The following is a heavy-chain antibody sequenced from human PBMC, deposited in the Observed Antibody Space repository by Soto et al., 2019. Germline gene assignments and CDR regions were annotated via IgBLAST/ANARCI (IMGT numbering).Heavy chain of an antibody. J-gene: IGHJ4*02. CDR2: IYYSGST. CDR3: ATTIAAAGTPFDY. Sequence: QVQLQESGPGLVKPSQTLSLTCTVSGGSISSGGYYWSWIRQHPGKGLEWIGYIYYSGSTYYNPSLKSGVTISVDTSKNQFALKLSSVTAADTAVYYCATTIAAAGTPFDYWGQGTLVTVSS. CDR1: GGSISSGGYY. D-gene: IGHD6-13*01. V-gene: IGHV4-31*03.